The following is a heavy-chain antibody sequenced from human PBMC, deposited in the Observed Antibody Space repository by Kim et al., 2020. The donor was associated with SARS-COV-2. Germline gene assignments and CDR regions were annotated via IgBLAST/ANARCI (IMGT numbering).Heavy chain of an antibody. J-gene: IGHJ4*02. V-gene: IGHV3-11*05. Sequence: PVKGRFTSSTDKAKNQLYLQMNSLRAEDTAVYYCARVGYSGYDLLGPFDYWGQGTLVTVSS. CDR3: ARVGYSGYDLLGPFDY. D-gene: IGHD5-12*01.